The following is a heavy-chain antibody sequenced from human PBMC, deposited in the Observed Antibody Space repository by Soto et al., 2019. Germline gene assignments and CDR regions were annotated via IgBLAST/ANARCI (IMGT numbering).Heavy chain of an antibody. D-gene: IGHD2-8*01. Sequence: GGSLRLSCAASGFTFSSYGMHWVRQAPGKGLEWVAVIWYDGSNKYYADSVKGRFTISRDNSKNTLYLQMNSLRAEDTAVYYCARNPFKQAKITTNYYYYAMDVWGQGTTVTVSS. J-gene: IGHJ6*02. V-gene: IGHV3-33*01. CDR3: ARNPFKQAKITTNYYYYAMDV. CDR2: IWYDGSNK. CDR1: GFTFSSYG.